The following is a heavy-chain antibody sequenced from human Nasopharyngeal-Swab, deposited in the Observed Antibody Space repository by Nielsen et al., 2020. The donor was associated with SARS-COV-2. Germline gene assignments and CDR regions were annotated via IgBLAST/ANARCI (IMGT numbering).Heavy chain of an antibody. CDR3: ARGYSSGWYYFDY. CDR2: ISYDGSNK. J-gene: IGHJ4*02. D-gene: IGHD6-19*01. Sequence: GESLKISCAASGFTFSSYAMHWVRQAPGKGLEWVAVISYDGSNKYYADSVKGRFTISRGNSKNTLYLQMNSLRAEDTAVYYCARGYSSGWYYFDYWGQGTLVTVSS. V-gene: IGHV3-30*04. CDR1: GFTFSSYA.